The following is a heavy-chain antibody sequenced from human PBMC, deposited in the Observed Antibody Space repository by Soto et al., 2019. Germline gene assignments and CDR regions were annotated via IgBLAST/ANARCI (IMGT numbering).Heavy chain of an antibody. D-gene: IGHD3-3*01. Sequence: GASVKVSCKASGYTFTSYDINWVRQATGQGLEWVGWMNPNSGNTGYAQKFQGRVTMTRNTSISTAYMELSSLRSEDTAVYYCARGFRGTIFGVVIRTYKFDYWGQGTLVTVSS. J-gene: IGHJ4*02. CDR2: MNPNSGNT. CDR1: GYTFTSYD. V-gene: IGHV1-8*01. CDR3: ARGFRGTIFGVVIRTYKFDY.